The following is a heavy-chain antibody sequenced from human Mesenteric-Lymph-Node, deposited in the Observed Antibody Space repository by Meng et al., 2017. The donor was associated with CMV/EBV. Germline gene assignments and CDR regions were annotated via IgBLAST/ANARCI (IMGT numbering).Heavy chain of an antibody. CDR2: IRYDGSNK. J-gene: IGHJ4*02. CDR1: GFSFSSYG. CDR3: AREANGDYHFAY. V-gene: IGHV3-30*02. Sequence: GGSLRLSCAASGFSFSSYGLNWVRQAPGRGLEWVAFIRYDGSNKYYADSVKGRFTISRDNSKNTLYLQMNSLRAEDAAVYYCAREANGDYHFAYWGQGALVTVSS. D-gene: IGHD4-17*01.